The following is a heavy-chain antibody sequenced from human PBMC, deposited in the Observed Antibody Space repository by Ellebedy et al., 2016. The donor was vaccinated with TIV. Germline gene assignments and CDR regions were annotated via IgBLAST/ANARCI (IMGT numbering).Heavy chain of an antibody. Sequence: ASVKVSCXASGYNFINYGIIWARQAPGQGLEWMGWLSPNSGNTGSAQKFQGRVTMTMNTSISTAYMELNSLTSEDTAVYYCARGNFGSGSQGGSWGQGTLVIVSS. D-gene: IGHD3-10*01. CDR3: ARGNFGSGSQGGS. J-gene: IGHJ5*02. V-gene: IGHV1-8*02. CDR2: LSPNSGNT. CDR1: GYNFINYG.